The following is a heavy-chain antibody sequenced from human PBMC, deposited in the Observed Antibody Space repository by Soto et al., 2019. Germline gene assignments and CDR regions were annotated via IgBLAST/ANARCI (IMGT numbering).Heavy chain of an antibody. V-gene: IGHV3-23*01. Sequence: EVHLLESGGGLVQPGGSLRLSCAASGVTFKTYAMSWVRQAPGKGLQWVSGISGSGGSTDYADSVKGRFTISRDNSKNTLYLQMNSLRVEDTALYYCAKGQYSGVAGGLDYWGQGTLVPVSS. D-gene: IGHD1-26*01. CDR2: ISGSGGST. J-gene: IGHJ4*02. CDR3: AKGQYSGVAGGLDY. CDR1: GVTFKTYA.